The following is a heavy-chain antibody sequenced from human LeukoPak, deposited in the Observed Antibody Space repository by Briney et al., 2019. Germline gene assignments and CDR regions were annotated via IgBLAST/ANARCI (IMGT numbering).Heavy chain of an antibody. CDR1: GFSLSTSGVG. Sequence: ESGPTLVKPTQTLTLTCTFSGFSLSTSGVGVGWIRQPPGKALEWLALIYWDDDKRYSPSLKSRLTITKDTSKNQVVLTMTNMDPVDTATYYCAHNGGSAVDVAVPYFDYWGQGTLVTVSS. CDR3: AHNGGSAVDVAVPYFDY. J-gene: IGHJ4*02. V-gene: IGHV2-5*02. CDR2: IYWDDDK. D-gene: IGHD3-10*01.